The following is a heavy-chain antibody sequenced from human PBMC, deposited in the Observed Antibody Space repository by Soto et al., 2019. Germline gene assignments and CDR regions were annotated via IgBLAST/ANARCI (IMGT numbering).Heavy chain of an antibody. CDR1: GGTLSRYT. V-gene: IGHV1-69*05. CDR2: STPIFGTP. D-gene: IGHD2-2*01. J-gene: IGHJ6*02. Sequence: KVASTASGGTLSRYTNSWVRQAPGQRLEWFGASTPIFGTPNYAQKFQSRGRITTDESTSTAYMELRSLSSEDAAVYYCARFPYLVPAATSGYYYYYGMDVWGQGTTVTVSS. CDR3: ARFPYLVPAATSGYYYYYGMDV.